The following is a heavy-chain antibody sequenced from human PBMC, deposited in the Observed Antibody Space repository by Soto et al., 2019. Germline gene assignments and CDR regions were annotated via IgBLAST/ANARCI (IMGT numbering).Heavy chain of an antibody. CDR3: ARGGDVNYYHGMDV. D-gene: IGHD5-12*01. CDR1: GYTFTSYC. Sequence: QVQLVQSGGEVKKPGASVKLSCTASGYTFTSYCISWVRQAPGQGLEWMGWISAYNGKTNYAQNVQGRVTMTTDTSTRTAYMDLRSLRSDDTAVYYCARGGDVNYYHGMDVWGQGTTVTVSS. J-gene: IGHJ6*02. V-gene: IGHV1-18*01. CDR2: ISAYNGKT.